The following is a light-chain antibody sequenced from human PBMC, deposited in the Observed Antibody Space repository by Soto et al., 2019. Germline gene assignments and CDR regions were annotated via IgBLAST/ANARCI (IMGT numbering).Light chain of an antibody. J-gene: IGKJ2*01. Sequence: EIVLTQSPGTLSLSPGDTATLSCRASQDIDSAYIAWYQHRPGQAPRLLIHGAGSRATGVPDRFDGWASGTDFTLSIHELEPQDSAMYFCHQYGRTPLTFGRGTHLEIK. CDR3: HQYGRTPLT. V-gene: IGKV3-20*01. CDR1: QDIDSAY. CDR2: GAG.